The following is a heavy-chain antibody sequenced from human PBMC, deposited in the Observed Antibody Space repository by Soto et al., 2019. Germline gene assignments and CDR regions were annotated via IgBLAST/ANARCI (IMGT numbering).Heavy chain of an antibody. J-gene: IGHJ3*02. CDR2: IKQDGSEK. Sequence: GGSLRLSCAASGFTFSSYWMSWVRQAPGKGLEWVANIKQDGSEKYYVDSVKGRFTISIDNAKNSLYLQMNSLRAEDTAVYYCARDLKGVQLVYAFDIWGQGTMVTVSS. D-gene: IGHD6-6*01. V-gene: IGHV3-7*01. CDR1: GFTFSSYW. CDR3: ARDLKGVQLVYAFDI.